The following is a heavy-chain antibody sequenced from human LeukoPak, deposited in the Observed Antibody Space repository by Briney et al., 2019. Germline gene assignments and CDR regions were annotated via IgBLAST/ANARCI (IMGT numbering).Heavy chain of an antibody. Sequence: SETLSLTCSASGDSISIYYWSWIRQPPGKGLEWIGYIYNSGSTNYNPSLKSRVTISVDTSKNQFSLKLTSVTAADTAVYYCARDRELGHWGQGTLVTVSS. CDR1: GDSISIYY. D-gene: IGHD3-10*01. J-gene: IGHJ4*02. V-gene: IGHV4-59*01. CDR2: IYNSGST. CDR3: ARDRELGH.